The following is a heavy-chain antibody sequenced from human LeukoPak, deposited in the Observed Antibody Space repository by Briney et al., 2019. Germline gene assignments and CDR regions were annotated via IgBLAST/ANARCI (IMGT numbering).Heavy chain of an antibody. V-gene: IGHV1-18*01. CDR2: ISAYNGNT. CDR3: ARTGLRFLEWFPRDY. CDR1: GYTFTSYG. Sequence: ASVKVSCKASGYTFTSYGISWLRQAPGQGLEWMGWISAYNGNTNYAQKLQGRVTMTTDTSTSTAYMELRSLRSDDTAVYYCARTGLRFLEWFPRDYWGQGTLVTVSS. D-gene: IGHD3-3*01. J-gene: IGHJ4*02.